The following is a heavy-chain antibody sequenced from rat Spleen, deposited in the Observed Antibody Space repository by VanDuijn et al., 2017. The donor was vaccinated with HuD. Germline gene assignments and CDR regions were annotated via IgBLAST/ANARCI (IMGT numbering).Heavy chain of an antibody. CDR3: TSGGMTTRLNWFAH. D-gene: IGHD1-7*01. CDR2: INTAGST. V-gene: IGHV3-3*01. J-gene: IGHJ3*01. Sequence: EVQLQESGPGLVKPSQSLSLTCSVTGYSITSNYWGWIRTFPGNKMEWMGYINTAGSTNFNPSLRSRISISRDTSKNQFFLHVNSVTTEDTAIYYCTSGGMTTRLNWFAHWGQGTLVTVSS. CDR1: GYSITSNY.